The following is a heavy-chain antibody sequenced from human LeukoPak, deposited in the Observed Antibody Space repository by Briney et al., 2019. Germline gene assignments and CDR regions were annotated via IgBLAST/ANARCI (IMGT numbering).Heavy chain of an antibody. CDR1: GFTFGSYA. V-gene: IGHV3-30-3*01. J-gene: IGHJ4*02. Sequence: GGSLRLSCAASGFTFGSYAMHWVRQAPGKGLEWVAVISYDGSNKYYADSVKGRFTISRDNSKNTLYLQMNSLRAEDTAVYYCAREAIAAAGPFDYWGQGTLVTVSS. D-gene: IGHD6-13*01. CDR2: ISYDGSNK. CDR3: AREAIAAAGPFDY.